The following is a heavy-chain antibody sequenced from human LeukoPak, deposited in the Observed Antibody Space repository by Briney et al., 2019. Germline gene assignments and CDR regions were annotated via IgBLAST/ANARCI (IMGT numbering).Heavy chain of an antibody. D-gene: IGHD1-26*01. CDR3: AKATYEVGATSAAPDY. V-gene: IGHV3-23*01. Sequence: GGSLRLSCAASGFTFSRYAMLWVRQPPGKGLEWVSAIGGSDGTTYYADSVKGRCIISRGNYKNILYLQMKSLRAEDTALYYCAKATYEVGATSAAPDYWGQGTLVTVSS. CDR1: GFTFSRYA. J-gene: IGHJ4*02. CDR2: IGGSDGTT.